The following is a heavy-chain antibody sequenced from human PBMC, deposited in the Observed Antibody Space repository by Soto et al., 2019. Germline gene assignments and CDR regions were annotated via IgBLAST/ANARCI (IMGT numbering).Heavy chain of an antibody. V-gene: IGHV2-5*02. CDR3: AHMPKDYGFWSGSFYGMDV. CDR2: IYWDDDK. J-gene: IGHJ6*02. Sequence: QITLKESGPTLVKPTQTLTLTCTFSGFSLSTSGVGVGWIRQPPGKALEWLALIYWDDDKRYSPSLKSRLTITKDTSKNPVVLTMTNMDPVDTATYYCAHMPKDYGFWSGSFYGMDVWGQGTTVTVSS. D-gene: IGHD3-3*01. CDR1: GFSLSTSGVG.